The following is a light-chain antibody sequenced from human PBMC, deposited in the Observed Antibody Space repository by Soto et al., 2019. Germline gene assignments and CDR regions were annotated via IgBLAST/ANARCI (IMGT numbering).Light chain of an antibody. CDR1: QGISNN. CDR3: QKYDSAPLT. CDR2: GAS. V-gene: IGKV1-27*01. Sequence: DIQMTQSPSSLSASVGDRVTITCRASQGISNNLAWYQQKPGKAPQLLIYGASTLQSGVPSRFSGSRSGTAFTLTISSLQPEDVATYYCQKYDSAPLTFGQGTKVEFK. J-gene: IGKJ1*01.